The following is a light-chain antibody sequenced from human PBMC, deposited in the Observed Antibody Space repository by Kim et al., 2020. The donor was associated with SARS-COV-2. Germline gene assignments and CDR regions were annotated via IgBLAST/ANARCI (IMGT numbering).Light chain of an antibody. Sequence: DIQMTQSPSTLSASVGDGVTITCRASQRISAWLAWYQQKPGKAPKLLIYQASTLASGVPSRFSGSGSGTEFTLTISGLQPDDFATYSCQQYNNYPWTFGQGTKVDIK. CDR3: QQYNNYPWT. CDR1: QRISAW. J-gene: IGKJ1*01. CDR2: QAS. V-gene: IGKV1-5*03.